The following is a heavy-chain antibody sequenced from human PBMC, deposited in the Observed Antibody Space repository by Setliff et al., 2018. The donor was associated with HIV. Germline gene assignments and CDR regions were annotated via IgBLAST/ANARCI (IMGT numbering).Heavy chain of an antibody. CDR2: ITSSSSYI. J-gene: IGHJ6*02. CDR3: ARDVTLIVEGGMDV. CDR1: GFTFSTYS. D-gene: IGHD3-22*01. Sequence: GSLRLSCAASGFTFSTYSMNWVRQAPGKGLEWVSSITSSSSYIYYAGSVKGRFTISRENAKNSLFLQMNSLSAEDTAVYYCARDVTLIVEGGMDVWGQGTTVTVSS. V-gene: IGHV3-21*04.